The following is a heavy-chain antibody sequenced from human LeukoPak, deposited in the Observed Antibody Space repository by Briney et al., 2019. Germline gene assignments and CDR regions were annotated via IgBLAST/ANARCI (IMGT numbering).Heavy chain of an antibody. Sequence: PSGTLSLTCAVSGGSITSGNWWTWVRQPPGKGLEWIGEIYHSGSANYNPSLKSRLIISVDKSKNKFSLSLSSVTAADTAMYYCARKSRADYWGQGTLVTVSS. CDR3: ARKSRADY. CDR2: IYHSGSA. V-gene: IGHV4-4*02. CDR1: GGSITSGNW. J-gene: IGHJ4*02.